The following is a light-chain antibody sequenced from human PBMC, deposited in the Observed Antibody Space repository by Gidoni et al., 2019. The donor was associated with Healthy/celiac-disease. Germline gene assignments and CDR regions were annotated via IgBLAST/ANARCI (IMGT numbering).Light chain of an antibody. V-gene: IGLV2-14*01. CDR3: SSYTSSNTVV. CDR1: SSDVGGYKY. Sequence: QSALTQPASVSGSPGQSITISCTGTSSDVGGYKYVSWYQQYPGKAPKLMIYEVSNRPSGVSNRFSGSKSGNTASLTISGLQAEDEADYYCSSYTSSNTVVFGGGTKLTVL. J-gene: IGLJ2*01. CDR2: EVS.